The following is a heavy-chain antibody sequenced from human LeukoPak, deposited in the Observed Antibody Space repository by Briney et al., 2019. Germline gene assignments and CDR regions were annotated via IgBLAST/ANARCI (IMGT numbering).Heavy chain of an antibody. J-gene: IGHJ4*02. CDR1: GGSISSYY. CDR2: ISSSGSTI. V-gene: IGHV3-11*04. Sequence: LSLTCTVSGGSISSYYWSWIRQPPGKGLEWVSYISSSGSTIYYADSVKGRFTISRDNAKNSLYLQMNSLRAEDTAVYYCARVATRGGYFDYWGQGTLVTVSS. D-gene: IGHD5-24*01. CDR3: ARVATRGGYFDY.